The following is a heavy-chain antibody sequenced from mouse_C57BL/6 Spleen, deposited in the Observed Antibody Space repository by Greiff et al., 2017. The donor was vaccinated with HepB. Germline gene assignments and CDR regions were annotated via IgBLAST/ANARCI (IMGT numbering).Heavy chain of an antibody. V-gene: IGHV1-15*01. CDR1: GYTFTDYE. D-gene: IGHD2-2*01. J-gene: IGHJ3*01. CDR2: IDPETGGT. CDR3: TISTMVTTGGFAY. Sequence: VQLQQSGAELVRPGASVTLSCKASGYTFTDYEMHWVKQTPVHGLEWIGAIDPETGGTAYNQKFKGKAILTADKSSSTAYMELRSLTSEDSAVYYGTISTMVTTGGFAYWGQGTRVTVSA.